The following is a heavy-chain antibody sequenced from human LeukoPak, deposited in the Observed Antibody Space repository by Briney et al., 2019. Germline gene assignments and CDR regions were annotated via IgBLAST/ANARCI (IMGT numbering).Heavy chain of an antibody. D-gene: IGHD1-26*01. CDR2: ISAHNGNT. Sequence: ASVKVSCKASGYTFTSYGISWVRQAPGQGLEWMGWISAHNGNTNYAQKLQGRVTMTTDTSTSTAYMELRSLRSDDTAVYYCARVQEWELLKYYFDYWGQGTLVTVSS. CDR3: ARVQEWELLKYYFDY. CDR1: GYTFTSYG. V-gene: IGHV1-18*01. J-gene: IGHJ4*02.